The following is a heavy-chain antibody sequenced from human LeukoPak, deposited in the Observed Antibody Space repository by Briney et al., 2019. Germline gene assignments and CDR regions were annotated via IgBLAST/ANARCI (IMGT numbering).Heavy chain of an antibody. CDR1: GGSISSYY. J-gene: IGHJ6*03. CDR2: IYYSGST. D-gene: IGHD2-2*01. CDR3: ARYTSSTSHYYYYYMDV. V-gene: IGHV4-59*01. Sequence: ASETLSLTCTVSGGSISSYYWSWIWQPPGKGLEWIGYIYYSGSTNYNPSLKSRVTISVDTSKNQFSLKLSSVTAADTAVYYCARYTSSTSHYYYYYMDVWGKGTTVTVSS.